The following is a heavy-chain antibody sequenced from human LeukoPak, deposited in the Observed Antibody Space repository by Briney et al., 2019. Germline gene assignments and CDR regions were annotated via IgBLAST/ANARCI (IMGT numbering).Heavy chain of an antibody. V-gene: IGHV3-30*02. CDR2: IRYDGKTE. D-gene: IGHD2-21*01. CDR1: GFPFSSYG. CDR3: AKDLNTVVMQYFDS. J-gene: IGHJ4*02. Sequence: PGGSLRLSCTGSGFPFSSYGMHWVRQTPGRGLEWVAFIRYDGKTEYYADSVKGRFTIAREDSHSTVHLHMKDLRPDDAAVYFCAKDLNTVVMQYFDSWGRGTLFSVSS.